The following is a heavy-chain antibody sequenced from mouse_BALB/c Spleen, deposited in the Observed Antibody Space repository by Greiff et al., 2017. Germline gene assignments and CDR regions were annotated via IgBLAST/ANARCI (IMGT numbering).Heavy chain of an antibody. J-gene: IGHJ2*01. CDR2: ISSGSSTI. CDR1: GFTFSSFG. Sequence: DVKLVESGGGLVQPGGSRKLSCAASGFTFSSFGMHWVRQAPEKGLEWVAYISSGSSTIYYADTVKGRFTISRDNPKNTLFLQMTSLRSEDTAMYYCATHQVHYFDYWGQGTTLTVSS. V-gene: IGHV5-17*02. CDR3: ATHQVHYFDY.